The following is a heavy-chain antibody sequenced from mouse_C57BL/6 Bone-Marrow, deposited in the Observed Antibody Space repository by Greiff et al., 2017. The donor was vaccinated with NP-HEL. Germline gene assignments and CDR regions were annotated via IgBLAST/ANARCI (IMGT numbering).Heavy chain of an antibody. V-gene: IGHV1-85*01. Sequence: QVQLQQPGPELVKPGASVKLSCKASGYTFTSYDINWVKQRPGQGLEWIGWIYPRDGSTKYNEKFKGKATLTVDTSSSTAYMELHSLTSEDSAVYFCARSGPIYYYGSSYGYYAMDYWGQGTSVTVSS. D-gene: IGHD1-1*01. CDR2: IYPRDGST. J-gene: IGHJ4*01. CDR1: GYTFTSYD. CDR3: ARSGPIYYYGSSYGYYAMDY.